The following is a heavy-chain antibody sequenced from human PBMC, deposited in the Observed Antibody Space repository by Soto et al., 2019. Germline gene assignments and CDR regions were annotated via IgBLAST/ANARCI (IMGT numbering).Heavy chain of an antibody. V-gene: IGHV5-51*01. CDR1: GYSFTSYW. CDR3: ARSHMEYDYYYGMDV. J-gene: IGHJ6*02. D-gene: IGHD3-3*01. Sequence: PGESLKISCKGSGYSFTSYWIGWVRQMPGKGLEWMGIIYPGDSDTRYSPSFQGQVTISADKSISTAYLQWSSLKASDTAMYYCARSHMEYDYYYGMDVWGQGTTVAVYS. CDR2: IYPGDSDT.